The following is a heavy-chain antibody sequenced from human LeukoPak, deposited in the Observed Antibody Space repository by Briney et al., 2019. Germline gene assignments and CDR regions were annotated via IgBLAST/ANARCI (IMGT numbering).Heavy chain of an antibody. CDR3: ARDLLMYYSGSGEST. J-gene: IGHJ5*02. Sequence: APVKVSCKASGYTFTGYYMHWVRQAPGQGLEWMGWINPHSGGTNYAQKFQGRVTMTRDTSISTAYMELSRLRSDDTAVYYCARDLLMYYSGSGESTWGQGTLVTVSS. V-gene: IGHV1-2*02. D-gene: IGHD3-10*01. CDR2: INPHSGGT. CDR1: GYTFTGYY.